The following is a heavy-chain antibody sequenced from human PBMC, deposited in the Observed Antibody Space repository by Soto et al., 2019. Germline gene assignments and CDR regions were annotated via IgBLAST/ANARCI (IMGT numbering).Heavy chain of an antibody. V-gene: IGHV5-10-1*01. D-gene: IGHD6-6*01. CDR1: GYSFTSYW. J-gene: IGHJ4*02. Sequence: PGESLKISCKGSGYSFTSYWISWVRQMPGKGLEWMGRIDPSDSYTNYSPSFQGHVTISADKSISTAYLQWSSLKASDTAMYYCAGTKYSSYTNPGYWGQGTLVTVSS. CDR3: AGTKYSSYTNPGY. CDR2: IDPSDSYT.